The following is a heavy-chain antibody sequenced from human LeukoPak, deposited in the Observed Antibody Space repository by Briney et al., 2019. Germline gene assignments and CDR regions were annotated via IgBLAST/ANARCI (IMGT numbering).Heavy chain of an antibody. CDR3: AVIAINRASTNN. J-gene: IGHJ4*02. V-gene: IGHV1-18*01. Sequence: ASVKVSCKASGYTFTSYGISWVRQAPGQGLEWMGWISAYNGNTNYAQHLQVRVTMTTDTSTNTAYMELRSLRSDDTAVYYCAVIAINRASTNNWGQGTLVTVSA. CDR1: GYTFTSYG. CDR2: ISAYNGNT. D-gene: IGHD2/OR15-2a*01.